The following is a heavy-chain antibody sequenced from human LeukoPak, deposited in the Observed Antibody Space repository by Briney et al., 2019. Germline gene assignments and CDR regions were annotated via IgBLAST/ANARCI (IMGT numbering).Heavy chain of an antibody. D-gene: IGHD2-15*01. CDR3: ATGYCSGGSCPNWFDP. Sequence: SVKVSCKASGGTFSSYAISWVRQAPGQGLEWMGGIIPIFGTANYAQKFQGRVTITADKSTSTAYMELSSLRSEDTAVYYCATGYCSGGSCPNWFDPWGQGTLVTVSS. CDR1: GGTFSSYA. CDR2: IIPIFGTA. V-gene: IGHV1-69*06. J-gene: IGHJ5*02.